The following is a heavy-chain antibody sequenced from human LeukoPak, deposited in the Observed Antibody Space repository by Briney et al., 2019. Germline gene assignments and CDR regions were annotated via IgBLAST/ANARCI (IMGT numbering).Heavy chain of an antibody. V-gene: IGHV3-23*01. CDR3: AKGGRRRYFDWLLPGDY. Sequence: GGSLRLSCASSGFTFSSYAMSWVRQAPGKGLEWVSAISGSGGSTYYADSVKGRFTISRDNSKNTLYLQMNSLRAEDTAVYYCAKGGRRRYFDWLLPGDYWGQGTLVTVSS. D-gene: IGHD3-9*01. CDR2: ISGSGGST. CDR1: GFTFSSYA. J-gene: IGHJ4*02.